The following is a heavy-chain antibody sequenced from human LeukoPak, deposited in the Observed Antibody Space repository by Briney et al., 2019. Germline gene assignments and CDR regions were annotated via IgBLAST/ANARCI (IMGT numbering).Heavy chain of an antibody. V-gene: IGHV4-59*01. Sequence: HSETLSLTCTVSGRSISSYYWSWIRQPPGKGLEWIGYIYYSGSTNYNPSLKSRVTISVDTSKNQFSLKLSSVTAADTAVYYCAGSIAVAGIDYWGQGTLVTVSS. CDR2: IYYSGST. CDR1: GRSISSYY. CDR3: AGSIAVAGIDY. D-gene: IGHD6-19*01. J-gene: IGHJ4*02.